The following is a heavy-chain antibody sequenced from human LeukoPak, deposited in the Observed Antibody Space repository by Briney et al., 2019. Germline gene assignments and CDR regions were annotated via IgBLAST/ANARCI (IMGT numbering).Heavy chain of an antibody. V-gene: IGHV1-18*01. CDR2: ISAYNGNT. J-gene: IGHJ4*02. D-gene: IGHD2-2*01. CDR3: ARVYCSSTSCYVYFDY. CDR1: GYTFTSYG. Sequence: ASVKVSCKACGYTFTSYGISWVRQAPGQGLEWMGWISAYNGNTNYAQKLQGRVTMTTDTSTSTAYMELRSLRSDDTAVYYCARVYCSSTSCYVYFDYWGQGTLVTVSS.